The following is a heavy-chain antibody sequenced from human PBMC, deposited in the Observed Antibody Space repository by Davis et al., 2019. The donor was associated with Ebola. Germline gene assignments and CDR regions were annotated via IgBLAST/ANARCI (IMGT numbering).Heavy chain of an antibody. J-gene: IGHJ2*01. CDR1: GDSVSRNSVT. D-gene: IGHD3-10*02. CDR2: TYYRSKWHN. V-gene: IGHV6-1*01. CDR3: ARYGRGVNGWYFDL. Sequence: SQTLSLTCAISGDSVSRNSVTWNWIRQSPSRGLEWLGRTYYRSKWHNDYAISLRGRITINPDTSKNEISLQLDSVTPEDTAMYYCARYGRGVNGWYFDLWGRGTLVSVSS.